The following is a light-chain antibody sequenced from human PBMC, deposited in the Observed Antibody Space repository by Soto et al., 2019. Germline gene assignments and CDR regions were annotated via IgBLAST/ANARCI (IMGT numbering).Light chain of an antibody. Sequence: DFPLTQSPSFLSASVGDRVTITCRASQGISSYLAWYQQKPGNAPKLLIYASSTLRSGVPSRFSGSGSGTEFTLTISSLQPEDFATYYCQKYDSAPTFGPGTKVEIK. CDR3: QKYDSAPT. CDR1: QGISSY. CDR2: ASS. V-gene: IGKV1-9*01. J-gene: IGKJ1*01.